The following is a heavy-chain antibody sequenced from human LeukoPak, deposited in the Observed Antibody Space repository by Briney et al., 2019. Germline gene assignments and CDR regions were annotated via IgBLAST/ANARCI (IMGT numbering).Heavy chain of an antibody. CDR3: ARVKVGATNYWYFDL. D-gene: IGHD1-26*01. V-gene: IGHV4-34*01. CDR1: GGSFSGYY. J-gene: IGHJ2*01. CDR2: INHSGNT. Sequence: SETLSLTCAVYGGSFSGYYWNWIRQFPGKGLEWIGEINHSGNTNYNPSLKSRVTISVDRSKNQFSLKLSSVTAADTAVYYCARVKVGATNYWYFDLWGRGTLVTVSS.